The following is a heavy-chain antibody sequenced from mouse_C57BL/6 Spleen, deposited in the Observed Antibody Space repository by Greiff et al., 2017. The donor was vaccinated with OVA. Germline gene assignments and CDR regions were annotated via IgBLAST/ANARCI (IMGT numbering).Heavy chain of an antibody. D-gene: IGHD2-3*01. J-gene: IGHJ2*01. CDR1: GFNIKNTY. CDR2: IDPANGNT. Sequence: EVQLVESVAELVRPGASVKLSCTASGFNIKNTYMHWVKQRPEQGLEWIGRIDPANGNTKYAPKFQGKATITADTSSNTAYLQLSSLTSEDTAIYYCASRTYDDGYYNDYWGQGTTLTVSS. V-gene: IGHV14-3*01. CDR3: ASRTYDDGYYNDY.